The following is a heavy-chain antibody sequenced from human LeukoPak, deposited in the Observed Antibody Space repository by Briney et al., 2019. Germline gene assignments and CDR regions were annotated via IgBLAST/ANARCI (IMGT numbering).Heavy chain of an antibody. J-gene: IGHJ4*02. CDR1: GFTFTNYG. D-gene: IGHD4-17*01. V-gene: IGHV3-30*02. CDR3: AKDGTTVTTGRGYFDY. CDR2: VRYDGGNK. Sequence: PGGSLRLSCVASGFTFTNYGMHWVRQAPGKGLEWVAFVRYDGGNKYYADSAKGRFTISRDNSKNTLYLQLNSLRTEDTAVYYCAKDGTTVTTGRGYFDYWGQGALVTVSS.